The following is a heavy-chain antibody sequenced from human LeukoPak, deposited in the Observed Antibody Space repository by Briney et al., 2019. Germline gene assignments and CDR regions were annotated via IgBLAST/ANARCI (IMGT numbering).Heavy chain of an antibody. V-gene: IGHV1-18*01. CDR2: ISAYNGNT. D-gene: IGHD5-18*01. CDR1: GYTFTSYG. Sequence: ASVKVSCKASGYTFTSYGISWVRQALGQGLEWMGWISAYNGNTNYAQKLQGRVTMTTDTSTSTAYMELRSLRSDDTAVYYCARAVDTAIFGYYYYYYGMDVWGQGTTVTVSS. CDR3: ARAVDTAIFGYYYYYYGMDV. J-gene: IGHJ6*02.